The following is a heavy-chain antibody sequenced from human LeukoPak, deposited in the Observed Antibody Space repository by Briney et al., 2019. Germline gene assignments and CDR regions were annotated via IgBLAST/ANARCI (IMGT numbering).Heavy chain of an antibody. CDR1: GFTFSSYA. D-gene: IGHD3-10*01. Sequence: PGGSLRLSCAASGFTFSSYAMSWVRQAPGKGLEWVSAISGSGGSTYYADSVKGRFTISRDNAKNSLYLQMNSLRAEDTAAYYCARGYYGSGSFDYWGQGTLVTVSS. CDR2: ISGSGGST. J-gene: IGHJ4*02. CDR3: ARGYYGSGSFDY. V-gene: IGHV3-23*01.